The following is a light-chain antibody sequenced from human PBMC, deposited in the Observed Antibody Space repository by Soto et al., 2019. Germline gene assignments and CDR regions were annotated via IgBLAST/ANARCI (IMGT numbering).Light chain of an antibody. CDR2: EDT. Sequence: QSALTQPPSASGSPGQSVTISCTGTSSDVGGYNFVSWYQQHPGKAPKLIIFEDTKRPSGVTDRFSGSKSGNTAYLTVSGLQAEDEADYYCSSYAVINNLRFGGGTKLTVL. J-gene: IGLJ2*01. CDR3: SSYAVINNLR. V-gene: IGLV2-8*01. CDR1: SSDVGGYNF.